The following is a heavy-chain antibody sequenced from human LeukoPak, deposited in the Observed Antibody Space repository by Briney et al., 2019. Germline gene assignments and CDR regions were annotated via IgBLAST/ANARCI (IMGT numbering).Heavy chain of an antibody. J-gene: IGHJ6*02. CDR1: GFTFSSSS. V-gene: IGHV3-21*01. Sequence: GGSLRLSCAASGFTFSSSSMSWVRRAPGKGLEWVSSISAASGYIFYAESVKGRFTISRDNAEKSLYLQMNSLRAEDTAVYYCARDRRRYFDWPNSDYYGMDVWGQGTTVTVSS. CDR3: ARDRRRYFDWPNSDYYGMDV. D-gene: IGHD3-9*01. CDR2: ISAASGYI.